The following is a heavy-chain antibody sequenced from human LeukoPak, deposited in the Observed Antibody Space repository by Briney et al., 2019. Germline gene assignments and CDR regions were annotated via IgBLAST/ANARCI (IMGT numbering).Heavy chain of an antibody. J-gene: IGHJ6*03. CDR3: ARVNDRNYYYYMDV. Sequence: PSETLSLTCTVSGGSISSYYWSWIRQPPGKGLEWIGYIYYSGSTNYNPSLKSRVTISVDTSKNQFSLKLSSVTAADTAVYYCARVNDRNYYYYMDVWGKGTTVTVSS. CDR1: GGSISSYY. D-gene: IGHD3-16*01. V-gene: IGHV4-59*01. CDR2: IYYSGST.